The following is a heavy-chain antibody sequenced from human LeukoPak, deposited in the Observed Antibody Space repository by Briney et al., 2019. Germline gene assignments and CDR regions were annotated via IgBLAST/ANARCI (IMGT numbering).Heavy chain of an antibody. CDR3: ARLRSITMVRGVRRYYYMDV. CDR1: GYSISTGYY. V-gene: IGHV4-61*05. CDR2: IYYSGST. J-gene: IGHJ6*03. Sequence: SETLSLTCTVSGYSISTGYYWDWIRQPPGKGLEWIGYIYYSGSTNYNPSLKSRVTISVDTSKNQFSLKLSSVTAADTAVYYCARLRSITMVRGVRRYYYMDVWGKGTTVTISS. D-gene: IGHD3-10*01.